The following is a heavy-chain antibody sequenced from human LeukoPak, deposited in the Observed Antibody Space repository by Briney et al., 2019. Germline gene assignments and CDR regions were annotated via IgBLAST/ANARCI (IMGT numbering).Heavy chain of an antibody. J-gene: IGHJ3*02. CDR1: GFTFSSYA. CDR2: ISGSGGNT. CDR3: ARDPSMVRGVTDAFDI. V-gene: IGHV3-23*01. D-gene: IGHD3-10*01. Sequence: GGSLRLSCAASGFTFSSYAMSWVRQAPGKGLEWVSVISGSGGNTYYADSVKGRFTISRDNAKNSLYLQMNSLRAEDTAVYYCARDPSMVRGVTDAFDIWGQGTMVTVSS.